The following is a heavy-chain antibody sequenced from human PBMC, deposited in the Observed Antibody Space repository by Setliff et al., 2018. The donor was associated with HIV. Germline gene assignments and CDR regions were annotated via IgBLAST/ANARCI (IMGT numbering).Heavy chain of an antibody. CDR2: IYASGST. D-gene: IGHD6-19*01. J-gene: IGHJ4*02. V-gene: IGHV4-4*09. Sequence: SETLSLTCSVSGGSISSYYWSWVRQPPGKGLEWIGYIYASGSTNYNPSLKSRVTISIDTSKNQFSLKLRSVTAADTAVYYCEVAGQWGQGTLVTVSS. CDR1: GGSISSYY. CDR3: EVAGQ.